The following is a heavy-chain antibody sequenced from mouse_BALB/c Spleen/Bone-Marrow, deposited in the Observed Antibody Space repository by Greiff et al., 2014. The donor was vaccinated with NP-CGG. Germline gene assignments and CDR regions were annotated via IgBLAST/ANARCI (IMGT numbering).Heavy chain of an antibody. J-gene: IGHJ3*01. CDR1: GFTFSSYG. V-gene: IGHV5-6*01. CDR2: TSSGGSYT. Sequence: VQLKDSGGGLVKPGGSLKLSCAASGFTFSSYGMSWVRQTPGKRLEWVATTSSGGSYTCYPDSVKGRFTISRDNAKNTLYLQMSSLKSEDTAMYYCARPYDFGAWFAYWGQGTLVTVSA. D-gene: IGHD2-4*01. CDR3: ARPYDFGAWFAY.